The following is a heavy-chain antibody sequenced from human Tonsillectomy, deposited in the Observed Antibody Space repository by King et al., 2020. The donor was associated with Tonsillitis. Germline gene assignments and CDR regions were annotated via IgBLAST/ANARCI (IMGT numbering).Heavy chain of an antibody. CDR1: GFTFSDSW. Sequence: VQLVESGGGLRKPGGSLRLSCAASGFTFSDSWMHWVRQAPGRGLEWVGQLKMKADGETTDYAAPVRGRFTISRDDSKSTLYLQMSSLKTEDTAVYYCTPRYNSDCFDLWGQGTMVTVSS. J-gene: IGHJ3*01. D-gene: IGHD1-1*01. CDR2: LKMKADGETT. CDR3: TPRYNSDCFDL. V-gene: IGHV3-15*07.